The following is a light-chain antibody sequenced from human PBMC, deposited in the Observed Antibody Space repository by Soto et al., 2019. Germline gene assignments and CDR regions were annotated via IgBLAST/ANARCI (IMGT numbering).Light chain of an antibody. CDR2: DAS. CDR3: QQRSNWPRGA. CDR1: QSVGSY. J-gene: IGKJ2*01. Sequence: EIGLTQSPATLSLSPGERATLSCRASQSVGSYLGWYQHKPGQAPRLLIYDASNRAPGIPARFSGSGSGTDFTLTISSLEPEDFAVYYCQQRSNWPRGAFGQGTKLEIK. V-gene: IGKV3-11*01.